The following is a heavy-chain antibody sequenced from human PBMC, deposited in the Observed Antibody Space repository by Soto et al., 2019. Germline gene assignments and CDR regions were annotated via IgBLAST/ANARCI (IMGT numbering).Heavy chain of an antibody. CDR3: ARHPSPTTNTYYYGSGSYRPNYYYYYMDV. Sequence: SETLSFTCTVSGGSISSSSYYWGWIRQPPGKGLEWIGSIYYSGSTYYNPSLKSRVTISVDTSKNQFSLKLSSVTAADTAVYYCARHPSPTTNTYYYGSGSYRPNYYYYYMDVWGKGTTVTVSS. J-gene: IGHJ6*03. CDR1: GGSISSSSYY. D-gene: IGHD3-10*01. V-gene: IGHV4-39*01. CDR2: IYYSGST.